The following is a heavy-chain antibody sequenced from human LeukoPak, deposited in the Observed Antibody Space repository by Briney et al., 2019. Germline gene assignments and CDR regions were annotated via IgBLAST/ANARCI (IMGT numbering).Heavy chain of an antibody. J-gene: IGHJ4*02. CDR2: IYYDGST. Sequence: PSETLSLTCTVSGDSISSSSYYWGWIRQPPGKGLDWIGSIYYDGSTYCNPSLKSRVTISVDTSKNQFSLKLSSVTAADTAVYYCAREDEYDAWNEESSRDYWGQGILVTVSS. CDR1: GDSISSSSYY. V-gene: IGHV4-39*02. CDR3: AREDEYDAWNEESSRDY. D-gene: IGHD3-3*01.